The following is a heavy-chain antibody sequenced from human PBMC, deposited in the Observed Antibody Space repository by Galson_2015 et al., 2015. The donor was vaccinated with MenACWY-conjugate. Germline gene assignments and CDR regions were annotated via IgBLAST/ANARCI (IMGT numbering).Heavy chain of an antibody. V-gene: IGHV3-7*01. CDR1: GFTFNNYW. CDR3: ARGNSGGICTSGWACWFDP. CDR2: INVDGSEE. D-gene: IGHD2-15*01. Sequence: SLRLSCAASGFTFNNYWMTWVRQAPGKGLEWVANINVDGSEENYMDSVRGRFTISRDNAKNSLFLQVNTLRAEDTAVYYCARGNSGGICTSGWACWFDPWGQGSLVIVSS. J-gene: IGHJ5*02.